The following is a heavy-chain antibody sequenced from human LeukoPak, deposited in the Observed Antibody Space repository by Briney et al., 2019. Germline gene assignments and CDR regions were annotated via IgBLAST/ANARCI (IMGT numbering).Heavy chain of an antibody. V-gene: IGHV1-18*04. CDR2: ISAYNGNT. Sequence: GASVKVSCKASGYTFTSYGISWVRQAPGQGLEWMGWISAYNGNTNHAQKLQGRVTMTTDTSTSTAYMELRSLRSDDTAVYYCARGRIVATIRAFVGYYFDYWGQGTLVTVSS. D-gene: IGHD5-12*01. CDR1: GYTFTSYG. J-gene: IGHJ4*02. CDR3: ARGRIVATIRAFVGYYFDY.